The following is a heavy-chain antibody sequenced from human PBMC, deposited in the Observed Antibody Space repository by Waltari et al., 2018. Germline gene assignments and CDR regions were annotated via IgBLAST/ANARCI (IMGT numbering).Heavy chain of an antibody. CDR3: ARLTVSRIFDY. Sequence: QVQLQESGPGLVKPSETLSLTCAVSGYSISSGYYWGWIRQPPGKGLEWIGSIYHSGSTYYNPSLKSRVTISVDTSKNQFSLKLSSVTAADTAVYYCARLTVSRIFDYWGQGTVVTVSS. D-gene: IGHD4-17*01. CDR1: GYSISSGYY. V-gene: IGHV4-38-2*01. J-gene: IGHJ4*02. CDR2: IYHSGST.